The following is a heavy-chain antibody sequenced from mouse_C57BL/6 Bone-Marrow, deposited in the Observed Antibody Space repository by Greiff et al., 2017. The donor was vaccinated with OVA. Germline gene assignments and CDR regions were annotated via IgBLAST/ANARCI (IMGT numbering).Heavy chain of an antibody. J-gene: IGHJ4*01. CDR1: GYSITSGYY. D-gene: IGHD1-1*01. CDR2: ISYDGSN. V-gene: IGHV3-6*01. Sequence: EVKLLESGPGLVKPSQSLSLTCSVTGYSITSGYYWNWIRPFPGNQLEWMVYISYDGSNNYNPSLKNRISITRDTSKNQFFLKLNAVTAEDTATYYCARRITTVVEFAMDYWGQGTSVTVSS. CDR3: ARRITTVVEFAMDY.